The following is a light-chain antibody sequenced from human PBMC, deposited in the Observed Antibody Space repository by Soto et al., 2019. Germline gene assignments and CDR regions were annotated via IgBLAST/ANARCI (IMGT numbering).Light chain of an antibody. Sequence: EIVLTQSPGTLSLSPGERATLSCRASQIVTSNYLAWYQQKPGQAPRILIFAASSRATGIPDKFSGSGSGTDFTLNISRLEPDDFAVYYCQHYCSPSWTFGQGTKVETK. CDR2: AAS. CDR3: QHYCSPSWT. CDR1: QIVTSNY. J-gene: IGKJ1*01. V-gene: IGKV3-20*01.